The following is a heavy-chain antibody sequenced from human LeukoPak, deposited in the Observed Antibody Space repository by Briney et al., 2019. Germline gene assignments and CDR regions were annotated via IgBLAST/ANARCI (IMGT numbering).Heavy chain of an antibody. CDR1: GFIFSSYW. CDR3: ARSDHNSWNAFDI. Sequence: SGGSLRLSCAASGFIFSSYWTSWVRQAPGKGLEWVANIKQDGSEKYYVDSVKGRFTISRDNAKNSLYLQMNSLRAEDTAVYYCARSDHNSWNAFDIWGQGTMVTVSS. V-gene: IGHV3-7*01. CDR2: IKQDGSEK. J-gene: IGHJ3*02. D-gene: IGHD1-26*01.